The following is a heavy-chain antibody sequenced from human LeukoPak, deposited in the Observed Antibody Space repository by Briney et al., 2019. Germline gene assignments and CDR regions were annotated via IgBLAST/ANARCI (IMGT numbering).Heavy chain of an antibody. CDR2: INAGNGDT. CDR1: GYTFSDYA. Sequence: ASVKVSCKASGYTFSDYAMHWVRQAPGQRLEGMGWINAGNGDTKYSQKFQGRVTITWGTSASTVHMEMSSLRSEDTAGYYCSRNLVGKTDFDYWGQGTLVTVSS. V-gene: IGHV1-3*01. D-gene: IGHD6-19*01. J-gene: IGHJ4*02. CDR3: SRNLVGKTDFDY.